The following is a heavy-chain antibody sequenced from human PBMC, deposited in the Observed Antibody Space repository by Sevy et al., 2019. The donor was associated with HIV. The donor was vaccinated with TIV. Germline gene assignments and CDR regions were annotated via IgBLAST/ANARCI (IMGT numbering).Heavy chain of an antibody. V-gene: IGHV3-21*01. CDR3: ARDPHSSSWPYYFDY. CDR2: ISSSSSYI. Sequence: GGSLRLSCAASGFTFSSYSMNWVRQAPGKGLEWVSSISSSSSYIYYADSVKGRFTISRDNAKNSLYLQMNSLRAEVTAVYYCARDPHSSSWPYYFDYWGQGTLVTVSS. J-gene: IGHJ4*02. CDR1: GFTFSSYS. D-gene: IGHD6-13*01.